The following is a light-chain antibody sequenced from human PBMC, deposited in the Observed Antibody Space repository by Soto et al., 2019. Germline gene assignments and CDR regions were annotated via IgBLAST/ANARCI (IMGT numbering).Light chain of an antibody. Sequence: QSALTQPPSASGSPGQSVTISCTGTSSDVGGYNFVSWYQQHPGKAPKLIIFEVSKRPSGVPDRFSGSKSGNTASLTVSGLQAEDEADYYCSSYAGSTVVFGGGTKLTVL. CDR1: SSDVGGYNF. CDR3: SSYAGSTVV. V-gene: IGLV2-8*01. CDR2: EVS. J-gene: IGLJ2*01.